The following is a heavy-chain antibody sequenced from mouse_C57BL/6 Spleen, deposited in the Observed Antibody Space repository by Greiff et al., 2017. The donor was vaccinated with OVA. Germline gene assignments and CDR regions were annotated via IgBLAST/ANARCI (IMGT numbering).Heavy chain of an antibody. V-gene: IGHV1-69*01. CDR2: IDPSDSYT. D-gene: IGHD2-2*01. CDR1: GYTFTSYW. Sequence: QVQLQQSGAELVMPGASVKLSCKASGYTFTSYWMHWVKQRPGQGLEWIGEIDPSDSYTNYNQKFKGKSTLTVDKSSSTAYMQLSSLTSEDSAVYYCARGGYDDFDYWGQGTTLTVSS. J-gene: IGHJ2*01. CDR3: ARGGYDDFDY.